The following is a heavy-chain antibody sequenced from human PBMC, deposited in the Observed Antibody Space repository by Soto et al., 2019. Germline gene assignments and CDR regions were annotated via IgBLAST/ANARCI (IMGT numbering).Heavy chain of an antibody. CDR2: ISTYNGNR. V-gene: IGHV1-18*01. J-gene: IGHJ3*02. CDR1: GYTFTSYG. D-gene: IGHD3-9*01. Sequence: QVQLVQSGGEVKKPGASVKVSCKASGYTFTSYGISWVRQAPGQGLEWMGWISTYNGNRNYAQKLQGRVTMTTDTPTTIADMQLTGRRSDDTAVCYCARAQVDADGFDIWGQGTMVSVSS. CDR3: ARAQVDADGFDI.